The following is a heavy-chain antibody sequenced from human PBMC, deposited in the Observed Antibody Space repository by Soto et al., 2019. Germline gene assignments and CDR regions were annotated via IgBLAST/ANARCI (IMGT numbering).Heavy chain of an antibody. V-gene: IGHV4-59*01. Sequence: PSETLSLTCTVSGGSISSYYWSWIRQPPGKGLEWIGYIYYSGSTNYNPSLKSRVTISVDTSKNQFSLKLSSVTAADTAVYYCARLKDGGPATNDYYYYYGMDVWGQGTTVTVSS. CDR2: IYYSGST. CDR1: GGSISSYY. CDR3: ARLKDGGPATNDYYYYYGMDV. D-gene: IGHD1-1*01. J-gene: IGHJ6*02.